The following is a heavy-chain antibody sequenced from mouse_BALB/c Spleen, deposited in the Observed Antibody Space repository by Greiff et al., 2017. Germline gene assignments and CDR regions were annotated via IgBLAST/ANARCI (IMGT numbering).Heavy chain of an antibody. CDR3: ARSCRYDVGWFAF. Sequence: VQLQQPGAELVKPGASVKLSCKASGYTFTSYWMHWVKQRPGQGLEWIGEINPSNGRTNYTEKFKSKATLTIDKSSSTAYMQLSSLTSEDSAVYYCARSCRYDVGWFAFWGQGTLVTVSA. J-gene: IGHJ3*01. CDR2: INPSNGRT. D-gene: IGHD2-14*01. CDR1: GYTFTSYW. V-gene: IGHV1S81*02.